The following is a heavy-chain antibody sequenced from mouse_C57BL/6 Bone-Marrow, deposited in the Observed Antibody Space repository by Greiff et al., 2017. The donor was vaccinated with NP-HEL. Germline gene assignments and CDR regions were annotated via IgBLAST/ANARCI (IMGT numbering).Heavy chain of an antibody. V-gene: IGHV1-7*01. CDR3: AIPYGKEDWYFDV. CDR2: INPSSGYT. CDR1: GYTFTSYW. Sequence: QVQLQQSGAELAKPGASVKLSCKASGYTFTSYWMHWVKQRPGQGLEWIGYINPSSGYTKYNQKFKDKATLTADKSSSTAYMQLSSLTYEDSAVYYCAIPYGKEDWYFDVWGTGTTVTVSS. D-gene: IGHD2-1*01. J-gene: IGHJ1*03.